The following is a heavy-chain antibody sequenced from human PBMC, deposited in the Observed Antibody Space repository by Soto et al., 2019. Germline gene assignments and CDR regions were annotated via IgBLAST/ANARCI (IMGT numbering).Heavy chain of an antibody. J-gene: IGHJ4*02. CDR1: GFTVTDHY. CDR2: ARNKVNGYII. Sequence: PGGSLRLSCAASGFTVTDHYMDWVRQAPGKGLEWVGRARNKVNGYIIAYAASVEGRFIISRDDSKNSLYLQMNSLRTEDTAIYFCARLMGTSFDLWGQGTLVTVSS. CDR3: ARLMGTSFDL. V-gene: IGHV3-72*01. D-gene: IGHD2-8*01.